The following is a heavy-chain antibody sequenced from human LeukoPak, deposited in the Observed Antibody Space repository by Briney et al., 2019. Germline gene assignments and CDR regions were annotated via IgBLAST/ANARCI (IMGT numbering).Heavy chain of an antibody. J-gene: IGHJ4*02. CDR3: ARGLYQLLYPFDY. CDR2: IYTNGST. CDR1: GGSISSGSYY. V-gene: IGHV4-61*02. Sequence: PSQTLSLTCTVSGGSISSGSYYWSWIRQPAGKGLEWIGRIYTNGSTNYNPSLKSRVTISVDTSKNQFSLKLSSATAADTAVYYCARGLYQLLYPFDYWGQGTLVTVSS. D-gene: IGHD2-2*02.